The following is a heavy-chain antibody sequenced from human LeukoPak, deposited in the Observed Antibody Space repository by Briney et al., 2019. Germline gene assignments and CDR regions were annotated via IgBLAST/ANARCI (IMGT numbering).Heavy chain of an antibody. CDR3: ARDLITVS. CDR1: GFTFSSYW. D-gene: IGHD1-20*01. CDR2: IYSGGST. Sequence: GGSLRLSCAASGFTFSSYWMSWVRQAPGKGLEWVSVIYSGGSTYYADSVKGRFTISRDNSKNTLYLQMNSLRAEDTAVYYCARDLITVSWGQGTLVTVSS. V-gene: IGHV3-66*01. J-gene: IGHJ5*02.